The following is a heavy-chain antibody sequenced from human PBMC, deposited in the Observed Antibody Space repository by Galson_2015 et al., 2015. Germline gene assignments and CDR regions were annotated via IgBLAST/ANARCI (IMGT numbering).Heavy chain of an antibody. Sequence: SVKVSCKASGYTFASYYVHWVRQAPGQGLEWMGIINPSGGSTSYAQKFQGRVTMTRDTSTSTVYMELSSLRSEDTAVYYCASSGGSYLDAFDIWGQGTMVTVSS. D-gene: IGHD1-26*01. CDR2: INPSGGST. V-gene: IGHV1-46*01. J-gene: IGHJ3*02. CDR1: GYTFASYY. CDR3: ASSGGSYLDAFDI.